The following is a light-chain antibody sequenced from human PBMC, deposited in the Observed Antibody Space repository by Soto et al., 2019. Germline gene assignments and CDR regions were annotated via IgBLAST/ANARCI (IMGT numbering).Light chain of an antibody. CDR3: CSYAGTYTLV. J-gene: IGLJ1*01. CDR2: DVS. Sequence: QSALTQPRSVSWSPGQSVTISCTGTTSDIGDYNDVSWYQQHPGKAPKLIIFDVSKRPSGVPDRFSGSRSGNPASLTISGLQAEYEADYYCCSYAGTYTLVFGSGTKLTVL. V-gene: IGLV2-11*01. CDR1: TSDIGDYND.